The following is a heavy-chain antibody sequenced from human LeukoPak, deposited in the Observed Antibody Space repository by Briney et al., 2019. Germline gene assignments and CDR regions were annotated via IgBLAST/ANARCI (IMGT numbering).Heavy chain of an antibody. Sequence: GRSLRLSCAASGFTFSSYAMSWVRQAPGKGLEWVSSISGSGGSTYYADSVKGRFTISRDNSKNTLYLQMNSLRADNTAVYYCARDNWGFDYWGQGTLVTVSS. D-gene: IGHD7-27*01. CDR1: GFTFSSYA. V-gene: IGHV3-23*01. J-gene: IGHJ4*02. CDR3: ARDNWGFDY. CDR2: ISGSGGST.